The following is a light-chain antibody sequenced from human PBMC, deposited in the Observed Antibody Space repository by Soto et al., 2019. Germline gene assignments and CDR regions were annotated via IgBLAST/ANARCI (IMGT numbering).Light chain of an antibody. CDR2: GTS. V-gene: IGKV3-20*01. Sequence: EIVLTQSPGTLSLSPGERATLSCRASQSVSSSYLAWYQQKPGQAPRLLIYGTSRRATGIPDRFSGSGSGTDFTLTISRLEPEDFAVYFCHQYGTSWTFVQGTKVEIK. J-gene: IGKJ1*01. CDR1: QSVSSSY. CDR3: HQYGTSWT.